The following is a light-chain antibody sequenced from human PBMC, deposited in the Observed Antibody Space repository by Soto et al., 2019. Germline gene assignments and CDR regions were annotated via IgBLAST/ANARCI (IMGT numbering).Light chain of an antibody. CDR3: QQYASSPST. J-gene: IGKJ4*01. Sequence: ENVLTQSPATLSLSPGQRATLSCGASQSVGANYLAWYQQRPGLAPRLLIYDASNRATGVPDRFSGSGSGTDFTLTINRLEPEDSAVYYCQQYASSPSTFCGGTKVEIQ. CDR1: QSVGANY. V-gene: IGKV3D-20*01. CDR2: DAS.